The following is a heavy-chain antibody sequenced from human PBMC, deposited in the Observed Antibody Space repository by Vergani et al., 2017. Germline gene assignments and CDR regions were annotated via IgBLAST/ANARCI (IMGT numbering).Heavy chain of an antibody. J-gene: IGHJ4*02. CDR3: GRGSDNYN. Sequence: SGGDLVQPGGSLKLSCVPSGFTFCTHAMSWVRRTPGKGLEWVSTIKNDGGKSHYAAFVKGRFAISREESRNTLYLQMNSRRVEDTAVYYCGRGSDNYNGGQGALVTV. CDR2: IKNDGGKS. D-gene: IGHD1-1*01. V-gene: IGHV3-23*01. CDR1: GFTFCTHA.